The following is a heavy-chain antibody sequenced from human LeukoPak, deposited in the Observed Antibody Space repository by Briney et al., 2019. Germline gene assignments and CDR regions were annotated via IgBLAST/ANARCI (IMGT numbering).Heavy chain of an antibody. D-gene: IGHD3-10*01. J-gene: IGHJ4*02. CDR3: ARVPGTYASVTYWGYSDS. CDR1: GFTFSDYY. V-gene: IGHV3-11*05. CDR2: IKRDGTYT. Sequence: RGSLRLSCAASGFTFSDYYMTWIRQAPGKGLEWVSYIKRDGTYTKYADYVKGRFTISKDNAKKSLYLQMNSLRAEDTAVYYCARVPGTYASVTYWGYSDSWGEGTLVTVSS.